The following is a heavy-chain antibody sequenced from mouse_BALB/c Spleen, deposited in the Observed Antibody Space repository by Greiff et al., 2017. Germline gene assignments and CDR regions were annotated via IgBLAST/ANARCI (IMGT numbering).Heavy chain of an antibody. CDR3: ARGSYDYDEGFDY. V-gene: IGHV14-3*02. J-gene: IGHJ2*01. CDR2: IDPANGNT. Sequence: VQLQQSGAELVKPGASVKLSCTASGFNIKDTYMHWVKQRPEQGLEWIGRIDPANGNTKYDPKFQGKATITADTSSNTAYLQLSSLTSEDTAVYYCARGSYDYDEGFDYWGQGTTLTVSS. D-gene: IGHD2-4*01. CDR1: GFNIKDTY.